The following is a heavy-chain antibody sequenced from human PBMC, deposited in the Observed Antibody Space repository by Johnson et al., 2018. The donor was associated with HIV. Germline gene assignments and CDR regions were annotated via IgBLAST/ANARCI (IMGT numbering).Heavy chain of an antibody. Sequence: VQLVESGGGLVQPGGSLRLSCAASGFTFSSYAMSWVRQAPGKGLEWVSAISGSGGSTYYADSVKGRFTISRDNSKNTVYLQMNSLRAADTAVYYCAKELFSAAAGGDCADAFDIWGQGTMVTVSS. CDR3: AKELFSAAAGGDCADAFDI. J-gene: IGHJ3*02. V-gene: IGHV3-23*04. CDR2: ISGSGGST. CDR1: GFTFSSYA. D-gene: IGHD2-21*01.